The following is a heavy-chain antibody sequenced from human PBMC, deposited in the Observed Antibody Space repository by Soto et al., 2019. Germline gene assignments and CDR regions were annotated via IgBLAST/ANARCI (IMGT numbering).Heavy chain of an antibody. CDR1: GYSFTNYG. V-gene: IGHV1-18*01. D-gene: IGHD6-19*01. Sequence: GASVKVSCKASGYSFTNYGISWVRQAPGQGLEWMGWISAYNGNTNYAQKLQGRVTMTTDTSTSTAYMELRSLRSDDTAVYYCARAAPYSSGWYNYYYYMDDWGQGTTVTVSS. CDR2: ISAYNGNT. J-gene: IGHJ6*03. CDR3: ARAAPYSSGWYNYYYYMDD.